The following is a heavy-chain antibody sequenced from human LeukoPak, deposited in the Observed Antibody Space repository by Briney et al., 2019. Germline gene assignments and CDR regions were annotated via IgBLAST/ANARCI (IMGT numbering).Heavy chain of an antibody. CDR1: GYTFTSYD. CDR3: ARSPSGDFWSGYSLYYYYYYMDV. Sequence: ASVKVSCKASGYTFTSYDINWVRQATGRGLEWMGWMNPNSGNTGYAQKFQGRVTITRNTSISTAYMELSSLRSEDTAVYYCARSPSGDFWSGYSLYYYYYYMDVWGKGTTVTASS. J-gene: IGHJ6*03. V-gene: IGHV1-8*01. D-gene: IGHD3-3*01. CDR2: MNPNSGNT.